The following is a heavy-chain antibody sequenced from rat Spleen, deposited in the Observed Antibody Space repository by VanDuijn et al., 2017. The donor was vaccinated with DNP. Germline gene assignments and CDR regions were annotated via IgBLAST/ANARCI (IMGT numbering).Heavy chain of an antibody. V-gene: IGHV5S10*01. CDR2: IINDGKRT. CDR1: GFTFSDYN. Sequence: EVQLVESGGGLVQPGRSLKLSCAASGFTFSDYNMAWVRQAPKKGLEWVATIINDGKRTYYRDSVKGRFTISRDNAKSILYLQMDSLKSEDTATYYCAKGGDHGGFDYWGQGVMVTVSS. J-gene: IGHJ2*01. D-gene: IGHD4-2*01. CDR3: AKGGDHGGFDY.